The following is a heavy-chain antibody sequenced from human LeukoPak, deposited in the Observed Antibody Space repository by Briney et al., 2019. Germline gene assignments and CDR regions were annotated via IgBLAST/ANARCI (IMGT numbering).Heavy chain of an antibody. J-gene: IGHJ4*02. CDR1: GFTFSSYA. V-gene: IGHV3-23*01. CDR3: ARVGSYSYYFDY. Sequence: GGSLRLSCAASGFTFSSYAMSWVRQAPGKGLGWVSAISGSGGSTYYADSVKGRFTISRDNSKNTLYLQMNSLRAEDAAVYYCARVGSYSYYFDYWGQGTLVTVSS. CDR2: ISGSGGST. D-gene: IGHD1-26*01.